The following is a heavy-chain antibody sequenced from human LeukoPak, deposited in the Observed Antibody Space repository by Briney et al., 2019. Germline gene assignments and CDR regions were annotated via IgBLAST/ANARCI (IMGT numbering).Heavy chain of an antibody. D-gene: IGHD5-18*01. Sequence: GASVKVSCKASGYTFTNYDINWVRQGTGQGLEWMGWMNPNSGNAGYAQKFQDRVTITRNTSMSTAYMELRSLRSDDTAVYYCARETIQLFDPWGQGTLVTVSS. CDR2: MNPNSGNA. CDR1: GYTFTNYD. J-gene: IGHJ5*02. V-gene: IGHV1-8*03. CDR3: ARETIQLFDP.